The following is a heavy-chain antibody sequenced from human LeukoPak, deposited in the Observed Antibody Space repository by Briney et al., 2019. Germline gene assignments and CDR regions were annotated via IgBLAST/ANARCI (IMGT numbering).Heavy chain of an antibody. V-gene: IGHV3-30*18. CDR2: ITYDGITT. J-gene: IGHJ4*02. D-gene: IGHD3-10*01. CDR3: VKEQSSGNYRTADF. Sequence: ETSLRLSCAASGFTLSSCGMHWVRQAPGKGLEWVAVITYDGITTYFDDSVKGRFTISRDTSKSMLYLQMNSLRPEDTAVYYCVKEQSSGNYRTADFWGQGTLVTVSS. CDR1: GFTLSSCG.